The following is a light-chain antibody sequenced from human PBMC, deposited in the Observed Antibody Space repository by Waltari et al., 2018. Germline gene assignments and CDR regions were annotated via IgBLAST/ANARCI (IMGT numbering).Light chain of an antibody. V-gene: IGKV3-20*01. CDR3: QQYGSLLWT. J-gene: IGKJ1*01. CDR1: QSVSSSY. CDR2: GAS. Sequence: EIVLTQSPGTLSLSPGERATLSCRASQSVSSSYLAWYQQKPGQAPRLLIYGASSRATGSPDRFSGSGSGTDFTLTISRLEPEDFAVYYCQQYGSLLWTFGQGTKVEIK.